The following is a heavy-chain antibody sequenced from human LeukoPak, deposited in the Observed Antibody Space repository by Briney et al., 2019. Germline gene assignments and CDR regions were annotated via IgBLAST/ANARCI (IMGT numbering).Heavy chain of an antibody. CDR3: AKDARRTSGWYFFDY. CDR2: IYTSGST. CDR1: GGSITNYY. D-gene: IGHD2-15*01. V-gene: IGHV4-4*07. Sequence: ASETLSLTCTVSGGSITNYYWSWIRQPAGKGLEWIGRIYTSGSTSYNPSLKSRVTMSIDTSKNQFSLKLSSLTAADTAVYYCAKDARRTSGWYFFDYWGQGTLVTVSS. J-gene: IGHJ4*02.